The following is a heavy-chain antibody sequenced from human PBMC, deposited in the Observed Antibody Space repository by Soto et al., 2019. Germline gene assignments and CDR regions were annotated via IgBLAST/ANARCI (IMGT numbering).Heavy chain of an antibody. J-gene: IGHJ5*02. CDR1: GFTFSSYA. CDR3: VKDLKDSSSWYIGSDWFDP. D-gene: IGHD6-13*01. Sequence: EVQLVESGGGLVQPGGSLRLSCSASGFTFSSYAMHWVRQAPGKGLEYVSAISSNGGSTYYADSVKGRFTISRDNSKNTLYLQMSSLRAEDTAVYYCVKDLKDSSSWYIGSDWFDPWGQGTLVTVSS. V-gene: IGHV3-64D*08. CDR2: ISSNGGST.